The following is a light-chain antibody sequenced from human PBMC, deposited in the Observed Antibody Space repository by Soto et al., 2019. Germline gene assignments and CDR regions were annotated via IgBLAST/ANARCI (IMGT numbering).Light chain of an antibody. V-gene: IGKV3-15*01. CDR3: QQYNNWPPEYT. CDR1: QSVSSN. J-gene: IGKJ2*01. CDR2: DAS. Sequence: EVVMTQSPATLSVSPGERATLSCRASQSVSSNLAWYQQKSGQAPRLLIYDASTRATGNPARFSGSGSGTEFTLTISSMQSEDSAVYYCQQYNNWPPEYTFGQGTKLEIK.